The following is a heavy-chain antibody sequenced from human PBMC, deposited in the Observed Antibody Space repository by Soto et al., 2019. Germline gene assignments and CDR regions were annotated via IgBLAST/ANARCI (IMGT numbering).Heavy chain of an antibody. V-gene: IGHV4-59*01. CDR3: ARGPELIFDY. Sequence: SETLCVTWTVSGGNIRSYYWNWIRQPPGKGPEWIGYIYYTGSTNYNPSLKSRVTISLDTSKNQFSLKLISVTASDTAVYYCARGPELIFDYWGLGTLVTVSS. J-gene: IGHJ4*02. D-gene: IGHD1-7*01. CDR2: IYYTGST. CDR1: GGNIRSYY.